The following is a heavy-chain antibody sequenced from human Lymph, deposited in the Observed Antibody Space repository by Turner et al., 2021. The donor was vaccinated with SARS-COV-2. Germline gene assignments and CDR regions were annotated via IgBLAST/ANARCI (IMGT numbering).Heavy chain of an antibody. V-gene: IGHV4-59*08. CDR2: FYKIGSI. Sequence: QVQLQESGPGLVRPSETLSLTFPVSGVSIRSQSWSWIRQSPGRGLEWIGYFYKIGSIDYNPTLRSRVTISVDTSKNQLSLNLISMTAADTAVYYCARHQGSTSGYDHGMNVWGQGTAVIVSS. CDR1: GVSIRSQS. D-gene: IGHD1-1*01. J-gene: IGHJ6*02. CDR3: ARHQGSTSGYDHGMNV.